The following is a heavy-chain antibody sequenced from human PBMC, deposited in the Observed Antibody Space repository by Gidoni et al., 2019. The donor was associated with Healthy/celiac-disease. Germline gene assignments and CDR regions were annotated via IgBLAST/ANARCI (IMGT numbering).Heavy chain of an antibody. J-gene: IGHJ4*02. V-gene: IGHV4-39*01. CDR3: ARRCGGGGCFDY. CDR2: ST. D-gene: IGHD2-21*01. Sequence: STYYNPSLKSRVTISVDTSKNQFSLKLSSVTAADTAVYYCARRCGGGGCFDYWGQGTLVTVSS.